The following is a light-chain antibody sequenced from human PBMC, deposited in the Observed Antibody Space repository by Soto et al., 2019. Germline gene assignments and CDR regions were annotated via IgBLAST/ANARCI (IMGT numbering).Light chain of an antibody. J-gene: IGKJ1*01. CDR3: QQSYSSPRT. CDR1: QSVASN. V-gene: IGKV3-15*01. Sequence: VRTLTPTSLSVSPGESFTLSCMASQSVASNLAWYQQKPGQAPRLLIYGTSTRATGVPARFSGSGSGTEFTLTISSQQSEDFTTYYYQQSYSSPRTFGQRTKVDIK. CDR2: GTS.